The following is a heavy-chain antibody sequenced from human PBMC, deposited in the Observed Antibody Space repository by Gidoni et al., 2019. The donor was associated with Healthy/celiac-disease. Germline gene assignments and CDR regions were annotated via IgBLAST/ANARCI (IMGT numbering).Heavy chain of an antibody. Sequence: QVQLVQSGAEVKKPGSSVKVSCKASGGPFSSYAISWVRQAPGQGLAWMGRIIPILGIANYAQKFQGRVTITADKSTSTAYMELSSLRSEDTAVYYCAREYIVVVPAANYYYYGMDVWGQGTTVTVSS. V-gene: IGHV1-69*04. CDR2: IIPILGIA. CDR3: AREYIVVVPAANYYYYGMDV. D-gene: IGHD2-2*01. J-gene: IGHJ6*02. CDR1: GGPFSSYA.